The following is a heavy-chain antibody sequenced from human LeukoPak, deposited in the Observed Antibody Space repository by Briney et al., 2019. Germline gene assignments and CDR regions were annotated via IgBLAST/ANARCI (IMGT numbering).Heavy chain of an antibody. J-gene: IGHJ4*02. CDR3: ARAVWGYYYDSSGYDY. CDR1: GFTFSSYA. CDR2: ISSNGGST. V-gene: IGHV3-64*01. D-gene: IGHD3-22*01. Sequence: GGSLRLSCAASGFTFSSYAMHWVRQGPGKGLEYVSAISSNGGSTYYANSVKGRFTISRDNSKNTLYLQMGSLRAEDMAVYYCARAVWGYYYDSSGYDYWGQGTLVTVSS.